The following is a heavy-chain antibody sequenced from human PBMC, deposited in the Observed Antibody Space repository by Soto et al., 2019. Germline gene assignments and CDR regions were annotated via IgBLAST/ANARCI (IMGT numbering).Heavy chain of an antibody. CDR1: GGTFSSYT. J-gene: IGHJ5*02. V-gene: IGHV1-69*02. Sequence: QVQLVQSGAEVKKPGSSVKVSCKASGGTFSSYTISWVRQAPGQGLEWMGRIIPILGIANYAQKFQGRVTNTAEQSTGTAYMGLSSLSSAATAVYYCAGGGRYADGGWFDPWGQGTLVTVSA. D-gene: IGHD3-9*01. CDR3: AGGGRYADGGWFDP. CDR2: IIPILGIA.